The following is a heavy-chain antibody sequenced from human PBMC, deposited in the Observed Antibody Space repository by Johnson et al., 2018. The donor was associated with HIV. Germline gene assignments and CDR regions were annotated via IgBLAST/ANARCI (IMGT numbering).Heavy chain of an antibody. D-gene: IGHD3-3*01. CDR1: GFTFDDYG. CDR2: INWGGGST. V-gene: IGHV3-20*04. J-gene: IGHJ3*02. CDR3: AKGPILDDGFDI. Sequence: VQLVESGGGVVRPGGSLSLSCAAYGFTFDDYGMSWVRQAPGKGLAWVSGINWGGGSTYYADSVKGRFTISRDNSKNSLYLQMNSLRAEDTAVYYCAKGPILDDGFDIWGQGTMVTVSS.